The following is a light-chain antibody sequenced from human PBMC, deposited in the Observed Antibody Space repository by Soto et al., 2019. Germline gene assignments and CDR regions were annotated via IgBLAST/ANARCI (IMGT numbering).Light chain of an antibody. CDR2: KAS. CDR3: QHYNSYSEA. V-gene: IGKV1-5*03. CDR1: QTISSW. J-gene: IGKJ1*01. Sequence: DIQMTQSPSTLSGSVGDRVTITCRASQTISSWLAWYQQKPGKAPKLLIYKASTLKSGVPSRFSGSGSGTEFTRTISSLQPDDFATYYCQHYNSYSEAFGKGTKV.